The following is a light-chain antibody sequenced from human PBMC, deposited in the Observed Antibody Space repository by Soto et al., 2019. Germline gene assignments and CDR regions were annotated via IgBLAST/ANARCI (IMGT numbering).Light chain of an antibody. J-gene: IGKJ3*01. Sequence: DIQMTQSPSSLSASVGDRVTITCRASQTISNYLNWYQEKPGKAPKLLIYAASNLQSGVPSRFSDSGSGTDFTLTITNLQPEDFATYYCQKTYSTPFTFGPGTIVDVK. V-gene: IGKV1-39*01. CDR1: QTISNY. CDR3: QKTYSTPFT. CDR2: AAS.